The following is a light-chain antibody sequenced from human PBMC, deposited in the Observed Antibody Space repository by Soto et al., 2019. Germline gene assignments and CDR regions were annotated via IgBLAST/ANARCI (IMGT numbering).Light chain of an antibody. V-gene: IGKV3-15*01. CDR2: GAS. J-gene: IGKJ4*01. CDR3: QQYHTWPIT. Sequence: DIVMTQSPATLSAAPVEQVPFSCRPSQGVSRKLAWYQHKPGQAPRLLISGASTGATGNPARFSGSGSGTEFTLTISSLQSEDCATYYCQQYHTWPITFGGGTKV. CDR1: QGVSRK.